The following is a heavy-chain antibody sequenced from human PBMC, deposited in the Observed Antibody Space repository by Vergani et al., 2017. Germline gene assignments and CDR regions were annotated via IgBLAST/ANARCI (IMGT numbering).Heavy chain of an antibody. CDR3: AKPAVAGNFDY. V-gene: IGHV3-30*18. D-gene: IGHD6-19*01. CDR1: GFTFSSYG. J-gene: IGHJ4*02. Sequence: VQLVESGGGVVQPGRSLRLSCAASGFTFSSYGMHWVRQAPGKGLEWVAVISYDGSNKYYADSVKGRFTISRDNSKNTLYLQMNSLRAEDTAVYYCAKPAVAGNFDYWGQGTLVTVSS. CDR2: ISYDGSNK.